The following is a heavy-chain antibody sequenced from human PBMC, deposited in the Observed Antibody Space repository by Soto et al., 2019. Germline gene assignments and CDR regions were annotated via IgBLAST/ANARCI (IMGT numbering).Heavy chain of an antibody. J-gene: IGHJ4*02. CDR1: GGSISSSSYY. CDR3: ARLPDGYNLYYFDY. D-gene: IGHD5-12*01. V-gene: IGHV4-39*01. Sequence: QLQLQESGPGLVKPSETLSLTCTVSGGSISSSSYYWGWIRQPPGKGLEWIGSIFYSGSTYYNPSLKSRVTISVDTSKNQFSLKLSSVTAADTAVYYCARLPDGYNLYYFDYWGQGTLVTVSS. CDR2: IFYSGST.